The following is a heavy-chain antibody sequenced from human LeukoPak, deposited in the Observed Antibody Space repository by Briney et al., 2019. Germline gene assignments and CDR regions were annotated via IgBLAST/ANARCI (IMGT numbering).Heavy chain of an antibody. V-gene: IGHV3-23*01. D-gene: IGHD6-13*01. Sequence: GGSLRLSCAASGFTFSSYAMSWVRQAPGNGLEWVSAISGGGSSTYYADSVKGRFTISRDNSKNTLYLQMNSLRAEDTAIYYCAKGIAAAGPYFDYWGQGTLVTVSS. CDR3: AKGIAAAGPYFDY. J-gene: IGHJ4*02. CDR1: GFTFSSYA. CDR2: ISGGGSST.